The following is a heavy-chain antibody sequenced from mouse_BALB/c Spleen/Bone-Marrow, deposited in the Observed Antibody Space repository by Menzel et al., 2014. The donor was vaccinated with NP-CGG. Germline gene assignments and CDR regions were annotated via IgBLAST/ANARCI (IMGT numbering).Heavy chain of an antibody. CDR1: GFTFSDYY. D-gene: IGHD3-3*01. CDR2: ISDGGTYT. CDR3: AGTWEAMDY. Sequence: EVKLVESGGGLVKPGGSLKLSCAASGFTFSDYYMYWVRQTPEKRLEWVATISDGGTYTYYPDNVRGRFTISRDNAKNNLYLQMSSLKSEDTAMYYCAGTWEAMDYWGQGTSVTVSS. V-gene: IGHV5-4*02. J-gene: IGHJ4*01.